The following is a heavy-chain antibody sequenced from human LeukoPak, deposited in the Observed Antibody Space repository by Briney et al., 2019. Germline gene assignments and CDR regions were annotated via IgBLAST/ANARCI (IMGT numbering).Heavy chain of an antibody. D-gene: IGHD1-14*01. Sequence: GGSLRLSCGASGLTFSSYSMNWVRQAPGKGLEWVAYISGSISTIYYADSVKGRLTLARDNAKNSLYLQMNSLRAEDAAVYYGARNGQPGGQGTMVTVSS. CDR2: ISGSISTI. CDR1: GLTFSSYS. V-gene: IGHV3-48*04. CDR3: ARNGQP. J-gene: IGHJ3*01.